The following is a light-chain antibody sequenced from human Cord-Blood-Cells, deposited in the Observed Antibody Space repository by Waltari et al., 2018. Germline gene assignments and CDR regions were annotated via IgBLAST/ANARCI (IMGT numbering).Light chain of an antibody. V-gene: IGKV3-20*01. J-gene: IGKJ1*01. Sequence: EIVLTQSPGNLSLSPGERATLSCRASQSVSSSYLAWYQQKPGQAPRLPIYGASSRATGIPDRFSGSGSGTDFTLTISRLEPEDFAVYYCQQYGSSPWTFGQGTKVEIK. CDR3: QQYGSSPWT. CDR2: GAS. CDR1: QSVSSSY.